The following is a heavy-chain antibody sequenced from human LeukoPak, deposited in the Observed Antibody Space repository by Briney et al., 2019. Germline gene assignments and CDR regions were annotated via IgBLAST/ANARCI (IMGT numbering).Heavy chain of an antibody. CDR2: INSDGSST. V-gene: IGHV3-74*01. CDR1: GFTFSSYA. Sequence: GGSLRLSCAASGFTFSSYAMHWVRQAPGKGLVWVSRINSDGSSTSYADSVKGRFTISRDNAKNTLYLQMNSLRAEDTAVYYCAQNTGYSSGWYYFDYWGQGTLVTVSS. J-gene: IGHJ4*02. CDR3: AQNTGYSSGWYYFDY. D-gene: IGHD6-19*01.